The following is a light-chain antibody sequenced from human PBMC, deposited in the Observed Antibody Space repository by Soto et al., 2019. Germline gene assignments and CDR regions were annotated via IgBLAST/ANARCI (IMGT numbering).Light chain of an antibody. CDR3: QQYEKWPPSIT. CDR1: QPLNNN. Sequence: EIVMTQSPATLSVSPGDRATLSCRAGQPLNNNVAWYQHKPGQAPRLLIYGTSTRATGISARFSGGGSGTEFTLTISSLQSEDFAVYYCQQYEKWPPSITFGQGTKVDI. J-gene: IGKJ1*01. CDR2: GTS. V-gene: IGKV3-15*01.